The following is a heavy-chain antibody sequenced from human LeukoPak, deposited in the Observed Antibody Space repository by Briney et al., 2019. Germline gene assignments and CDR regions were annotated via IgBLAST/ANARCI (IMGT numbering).Heavy chain of an antibody. V-gene: IGHV4-59*01. CDR1: GGSISSYY. CDR2: IYYSGST. Sequence: SETLSLTCTVSGGSISSYYWSWIRQPPGKGLEWIGYIYYSGSTNYNPSLKSRVTISVDTSKNQFSLKLSSVTAADTAVYYCAGHKAVAAMRWGQGTLVTVSS. J-gene: IGHJ4*02. D-gene: IGHD6-19*01. CDR3: AGHKAVAAMR.